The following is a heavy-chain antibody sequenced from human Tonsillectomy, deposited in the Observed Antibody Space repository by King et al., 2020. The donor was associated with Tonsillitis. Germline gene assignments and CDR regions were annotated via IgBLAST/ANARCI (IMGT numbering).Heavy chain of an antibody. V-gene: IGHV3-11*05. CDR3: VRYITMVRGAPGY. CDR2: ISSSSSYT. J-gene: IGHJ4*02. D-gene: IGHD3-10*01. CDR1: GFTFSDYY. Sequence: QLVQSGGGLVKPGGSLRLSCAASGFTFSDYYMSWIRQAPGKGLEWVSYISSSSSYTNYADSVKGRFTISRDNAKNSLYLQMNSLRAEDTAVYYCVRYITMVRGAPGYWGQGTLVTVSS.